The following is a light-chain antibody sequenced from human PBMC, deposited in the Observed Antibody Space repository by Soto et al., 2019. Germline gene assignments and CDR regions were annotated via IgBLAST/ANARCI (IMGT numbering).Light chain of an antibody. CDR2: DTS. J-gene: IGKJ3*01. CDR3: QQYEKLSPIFT. CDR1: QDISNS. V-gene: IGKV1-33*01. Sequence: DIQMTQSPSSLSASVGDRVTITCQASQDISNSLNWYQQKPGKAPKLLIYDTSDLETGVPSRFSGSGSGTDFTLTISSLQPEDIATYYCQQYEKLSPIFTFGPGTKVDIK.